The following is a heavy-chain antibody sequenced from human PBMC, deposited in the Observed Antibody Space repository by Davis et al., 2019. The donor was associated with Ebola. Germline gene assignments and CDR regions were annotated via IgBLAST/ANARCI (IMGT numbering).Heavy chain of an antibody. Sequence: GGSLRLSCAASGFTFSSYWMSWVRQAPGKGLEWVANIKQDGSEKYYVDSVKGRFTISRVNAKNSLYLQMNSLRAEDTAVYYCARVRVYDFWSGYFDYWGQGTLVTVSS. CDR3: ARVRVYDFWSGYFDY. J-gene: IGHJ4*02. CDR2: IKQDGSEK. CDR1: GFTFSSYW. V-gene: IGHV3-7*01. D-gene: IGHD3-3*01.